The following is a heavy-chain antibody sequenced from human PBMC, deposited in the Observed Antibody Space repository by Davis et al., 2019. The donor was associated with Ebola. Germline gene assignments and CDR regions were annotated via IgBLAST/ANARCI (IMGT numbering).Heavy chain of an antibody. D-gene: IGHD3-10*01. CDR1: GYTFTSYY. V-gene: IGHV1-46*01. Sequence: ASVKVSCKASGYTFTSYYMHWVRQAPGQGLEWMGIINPSGGSTSYAQKLQGRVTMTTDTSTSTAYMELRSLRSDDTAVYYCARVGTMVYWGQGTLVTVSS. CDR2: INPSGGST. CDR3: ARVGTMVY. J-gene: IGHJ4*02.